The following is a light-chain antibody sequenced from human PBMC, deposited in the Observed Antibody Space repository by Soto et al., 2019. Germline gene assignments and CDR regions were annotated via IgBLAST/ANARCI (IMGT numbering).Light chain of an antibody. J-gene: IGKJ1*01. CDR3: QQANNWPRT. Sequence: EIVMTQSPATLSVSPGERATLSCRASQSLNSNLAWYQQRPGQAPRLLIYGASTRATGIPARFSGSGSGTEFTLTISSLQSADFAVYYCQQANNWPRTFGQGTRVEIK. CDR2: GAS. V-gene: IGKV3-15*01. CDR1: QSLNSN.